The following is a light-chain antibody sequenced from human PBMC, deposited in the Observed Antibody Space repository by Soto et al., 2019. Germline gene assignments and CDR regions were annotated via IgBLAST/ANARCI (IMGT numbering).Light chain of an antibody. CDR2: SAS. J-gene: IGKJ3*01. V-gene: IGKV1-39*01. CDR3: PQSYTTRCT. CDR1: QRINNF. Sequence: DIQMTQSPSSLAASVGDRVTITCRASQRINNFLNWYQQKPGKAPKLLIYSASSLQTGVSSRFSGSGSGKEFTLTISSLQLEDFATYFSPQSYTTRCTIGPGTQVEIX.